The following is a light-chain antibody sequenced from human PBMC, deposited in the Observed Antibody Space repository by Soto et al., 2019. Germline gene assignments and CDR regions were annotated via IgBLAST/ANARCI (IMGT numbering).Light chain of an antibody. J-gene: IGLJ3*02. CDR1: SSDVGGYNY. V-gene: IGLV2-11*01. CDR2: DVS. Sequence: QSAQTQPRSVSGSPGQSVTISCTGTSSDVGGYNYVSWYQQHPGKAPKLMIYDVSKWPSGVPDRFSGSKSGNTASLTISGLQAEDEADYYCCSYAGNSLWVFGGGTQLTVL. CDR3: CSYAGNSLWV.